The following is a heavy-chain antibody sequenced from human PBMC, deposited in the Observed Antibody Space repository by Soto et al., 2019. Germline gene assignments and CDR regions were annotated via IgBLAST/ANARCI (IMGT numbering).Heavy chain of an antibody. CDR3: VTRLSGVVY. J-gene: IGHJ4*02. D-gene: IGHD3-10*01. CDR1: GYSFTGNS. Sequence: QVHLVQSGAEVKKPGASVRVSCKASGYSFTGNSLHWVRQAPGQGLEWMGWIHPNNGGTNYALKFQGWVTMTRDTSVNTAYMDLNRLKSDDTAVYYCVTRLSGVVYWGQGTLVTVSS. V-gene: IGHV1-2*04. CDR2: IHPNNGGT.